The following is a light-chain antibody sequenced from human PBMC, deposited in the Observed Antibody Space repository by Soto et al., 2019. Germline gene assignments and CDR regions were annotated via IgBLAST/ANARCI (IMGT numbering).Light chain of an antibody. CDR1: HNINSL. CDR3: QQSFSSPFT. J-gene: IGKJ3*01. V-gene: IGKV1-39*01. Sequence: DIQLTQSTSSLSASVGDRVTLTCRASHNINSLLNWYQQKPGKAPKVLIYAASKLETGVSSRFSGSGSGTDLTLTITGLQPEDSATYYCQQSFSSPFTFGPGTKVHIK. CDR2: AAS.